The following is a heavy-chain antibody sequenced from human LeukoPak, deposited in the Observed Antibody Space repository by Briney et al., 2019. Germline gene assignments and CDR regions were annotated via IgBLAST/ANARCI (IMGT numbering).Heavy chain of an antibody. Sequence: ASVKGSCKASGYTFTSYGISWVRQAPGQGLEWMGWISAYNGNTNYAQKLQGRVTMTTDTSTSTAYMELRSLRSDDTAVYYCARGPTTRIAVALRHTSNWFDPWGQGTLVTVSS. CDR3: ARGPTTRIAVALRHTSNWFDP. CDR1: GYTFTSYG. CDR2: ISAYNGNT. V-gene: IGHV1-18*01. J-gene: IGHJ5*02. D-gene: IGHD6-19*01.